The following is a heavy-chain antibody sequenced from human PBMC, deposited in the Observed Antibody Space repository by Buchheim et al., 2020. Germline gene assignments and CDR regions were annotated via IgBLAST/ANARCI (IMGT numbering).Heavy chain of an antibody. CDR2: IWYDGSNK. D-gene: IGHD3-22*01. V-gene: IGHV3-33*01. Sequence: QVQLVESGGGVVQPGRSLRLSCAASGFTFSSYGMHWVRQAPGKGLEWVAVIWYDGSNKYYADSVKGRFTIPRDNSKNTMYLQMNSLRAEDTAVYYCARDRGYYYGSSLNYWGQGTL. CDR3: ARDRGYYYGSSLNY. CDR1: GFTFSSYG. J-gene: IGHJ4*02.